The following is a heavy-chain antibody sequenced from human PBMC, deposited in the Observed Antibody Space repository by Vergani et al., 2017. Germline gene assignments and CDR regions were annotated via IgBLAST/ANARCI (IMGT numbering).Heavy chain of an antibody. CDR2: INPIDSKI. Sequence: EVQLAQSGAEVKKPGESLKISCKYSESSFISNEIAWVRQMSGKGLQWMGNINPIDSKIAYSPSFQGQAIMSLDKSITTAYLQWRSLKASDTAIYYCTRHVPCGDGACLHFDHWGQGTQVTVSS. CDR1: ESSFISNE. CDR3: TRHVPCGDGACLHFDH. J-gene: IGHJ4*02. D-gene: IGHD2-21*01. V-gene: IGHV5-51*01.